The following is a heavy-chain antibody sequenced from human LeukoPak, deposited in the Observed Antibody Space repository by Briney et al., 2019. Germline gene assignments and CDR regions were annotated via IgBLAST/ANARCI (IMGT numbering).Heavy chain of an antibody. Sequence: GGSLRLSCAASGFTFSSYSMNWVRQAPGKGLEWVSSISSSSSYIYYADSVKGRFTISRDNAKNSLYLQMNSLRAEDTVVYYCASPDPYYYDSSGYPGYWGQGTLVTVSS. CDR3: ASPDPYYYDSSGYPGY. CDR2: ISSSSSYI. CDR1: GFTFSSYS. J-gene: IGHJ4*02. D-gene: IGHD3-22*01. V-gene: IGHV3-21*04.